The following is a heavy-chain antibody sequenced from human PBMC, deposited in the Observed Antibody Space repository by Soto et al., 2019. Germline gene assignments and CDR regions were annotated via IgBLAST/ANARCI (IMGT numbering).Heavy chain of an antibody. CDR3: ARLEFSYGNYCYYYGMDV. CDR1: GGTFSSYA. D-gene: IGHD5-18*01. Sequence: QVQLVQSGAEVKKPGSSVKVSCKASGGTFSSYAISWVRQAPGQGLEWMGWIIPIFGTANYAQKFQGRVTITADESTSTDYMELGRLRSEDTAVYYCARLEFSYGNYCYYYGMDVWGQGTTVTVSS. J-gene: IGHJ6*02. CDR2: IIPIFGTA. V-gene: IGHV1-69*01.